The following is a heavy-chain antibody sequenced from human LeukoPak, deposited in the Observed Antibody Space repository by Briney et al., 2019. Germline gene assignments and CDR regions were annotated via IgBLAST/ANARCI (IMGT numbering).Heavy chain of an antibody. J-gene: IGHJ5*02. V-gene: IGHV1-8*03. CDR1: EYTFTNYD. Sequence: ASVKVSCKTSEYTFTNYDINWVRQAPGQGLEWMGWMNPNSGNTGYAQKFRGRVTITSHTSISTAYMELRGLRSEDTAVYYCARGGASAAARRFDPWGQGTLVTVSS. D-gene: IGHD6-13*01. CDR3: ARGGASAAARRFDP. CDR2: MNPNSGNT.